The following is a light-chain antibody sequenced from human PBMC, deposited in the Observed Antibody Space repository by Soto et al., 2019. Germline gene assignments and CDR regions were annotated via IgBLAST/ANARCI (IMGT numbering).Light chain of an antibody. Sequence: QSVLTQPPSVSGAPGQRVTISCTGSSCNIGAGYHVHWYQQLPGTAPKLLIYGDSNRPSGVPDRFSGSKSGTSTSLAIPGLQAEDGGGYFCQSYDNSLSGSLFGT. CDR3: QSYDNSLSGSL. J-gene: IGLJ1*01. V-gene: IGLV1-40*01. CDR1: SCNIGAGYH. CDR2: GDS.